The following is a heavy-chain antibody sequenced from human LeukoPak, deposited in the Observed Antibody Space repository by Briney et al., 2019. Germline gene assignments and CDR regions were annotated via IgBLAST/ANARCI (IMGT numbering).Heavy chain of an antibody. CDR2: FTGRAHGETT. CDR1: GFTVCEYG. J-gene: IGHJ4*02. Sequence: GGSPRLSCLASGFTVCEYGISWGRQGGGEGVEGVGSFTGRAHGETTEYAASVGGRFTISIDGSKSIAYLQMNSLTTEDTAAYYCTRWTSVTIFDYWGQGTLVAVSS. D-gene: IGHD4-17*01. V-gene: IGHV3-49*04. CDR3: TRWTSVTIFDY.